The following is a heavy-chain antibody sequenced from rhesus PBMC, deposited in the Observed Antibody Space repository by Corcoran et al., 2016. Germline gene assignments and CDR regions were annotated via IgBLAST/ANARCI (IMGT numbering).Heavy chain of an antibody. Sequence: QVQLVQSGAEVKKPGASVKVSCKASGFTFGSYAISWVRQAPGPGLEGMGVISPLVGITNYAEKFQGRVTITADTSPSTAYMELSSLRSEDTAVYYCARGGVQWVQFRFDVWGAGVLVTVSS. CDR1: GFTFGSYA. CDR2: ISPLVGIT. J-gene: IGHJ5-1*01. D-gene: IGHD5-42*01. CDR3: ARGGVQWVQFRFDV. V-gene: IGHV1-198*02.